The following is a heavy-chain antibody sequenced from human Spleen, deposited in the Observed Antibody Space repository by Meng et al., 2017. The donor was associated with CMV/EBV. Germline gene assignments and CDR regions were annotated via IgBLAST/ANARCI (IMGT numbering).Heavy chain of an antibody. Sequence: SLKISCAASGFPFDDYAMHWVRQVPGKGPEWVSSITWNSARRGYADSVKGRFTISRDNAKNPLYLQMNSLRGEDTAWYYCARELLPVYFDYWGQGALVTVSS. CDR3: ARELLPVYFDY. V-gene: IGHV3-9*01. CDR2: ITWNSARR. CDR1: GFPFDDYA. J-gene: IGHJ4*02. D-gene: IGHD1-26*01.